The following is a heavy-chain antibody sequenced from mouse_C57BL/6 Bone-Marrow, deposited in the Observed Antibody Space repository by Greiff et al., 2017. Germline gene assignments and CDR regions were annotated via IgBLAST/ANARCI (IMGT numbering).Heavy chain of an antibody. D-gene: IGHD2-3*01. CDR1: GYTFTDYY. CDR2: INPYNGGT. J-gene: IGHJ2*01. Sequence: DVKLVESGPVLVKPGASVKMSCKASGYTFTDYYMNWVKQSHGKSLEWIGVINPYNGGTSYNQKFKGKATLTVDKSSSTAYMELNSLTSEDSAVYYCARWLLRGYWGQGTTLTVSS. V-gene: IGHV1-19*01. CDR3: ARWLLRGY.